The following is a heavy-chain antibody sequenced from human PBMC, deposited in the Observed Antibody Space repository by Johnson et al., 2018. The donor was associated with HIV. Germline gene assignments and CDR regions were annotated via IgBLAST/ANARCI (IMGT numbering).Heavy chain of an antibody. CDR3: VSSGCQRCAFYI. J-gene: IGHJ3*02. CDR1: GFTFSSYA. Sequence: QVQLVESGGGVVQPGRSLRLSCAASGFTFSSYAMHWVRQAPGKGLEWVAVISYDGSNKYYADSVKGRFTISRDNSKNTLYLQMNSLKAEDTAVYYCVSSGCQRCAFYIWGQGTMVTVSS. V-gene: IGHV3-30*14. CDR2: ISYDGSNK. D-gene: IGHD6-19*01.